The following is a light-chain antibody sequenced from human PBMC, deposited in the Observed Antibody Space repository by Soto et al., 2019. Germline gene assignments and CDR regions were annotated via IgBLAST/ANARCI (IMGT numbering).Light chain of an antibody. J-gene: IGKJ4*01. Sequence: ETIMTQSPATLSVSPGESATLSCRASQSVSSNLAWYQQKPGQAPRLLIYGVSTRATGIPARFSGSGSETKFTLTISSLQSEDFAVYYCQQYNNWPPLTFGGGTKVDIK. CDR1: QSVSSN. CDR3: QQYNNWPPLT. CDR2: GVS. V-gene: IGKV3-15*01.